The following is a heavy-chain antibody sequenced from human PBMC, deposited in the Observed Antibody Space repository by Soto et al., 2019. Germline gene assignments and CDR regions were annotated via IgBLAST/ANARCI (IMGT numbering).Heavy chain of an antibody. CDR1: GASFSGYH. D-gene: IGHD5-12*01. CDR3: ARGRDGYNWDY. V-gene: IGHV4-34*01. J-gene: IGHJ4*02. CDR2: INHSGST. Sequence: SETLSLTCAVYGASFSGYHWSWIRQPPGKGLEWIGEINHSGSTNYNPSLKSRVTISVDTSKNQFSLKLSSVTAADTAVYYCARGRDGYNWDYWGQGTLVTVSS.